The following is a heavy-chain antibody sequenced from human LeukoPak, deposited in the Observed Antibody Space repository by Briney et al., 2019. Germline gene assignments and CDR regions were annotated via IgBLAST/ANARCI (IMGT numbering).Heavy chain of an antibody. J-gene: IGHJ5*02. D-gene: IGHD5-24*01. CDR3: ARGTEMATMGSWFDP. CDR2: ISSSSSYI. V-gene: IGHV3-21*01. Sequence: GGSLRLSCAASGFTFSSYNMNWVRQAPGKGLEWVSSISSSSSYIFYAGSVKGRFTISRDNTKNSVYLQMNSLRAEDTAVYYCARGTEMATMGSWFDPWGQGTLVTVSS. CDR1: GFTFSSYN.